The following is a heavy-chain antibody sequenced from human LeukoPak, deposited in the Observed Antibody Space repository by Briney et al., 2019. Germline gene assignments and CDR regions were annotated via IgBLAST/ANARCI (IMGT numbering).Heavy chain of an antibody. CDR2: ISYDGSNK. J-gene: IGHJ4*02. CDR3: ARDATYYYDSSGPTHLDY. D-gene: IGHD3-22*01. CDR1: GFTFSSYA. V-gene: IGHV3-30-3*01. Sequence: GGSLRLPCAASGFTFSSYAMHWVRQAPGKGLEWVAVISYDGSNKYYADSVKGRFTISRDNSKNTLYLQMNSLRAEDTAVYYCARDATYYYDSSGPTHLDYWGQGTLVTVSS.